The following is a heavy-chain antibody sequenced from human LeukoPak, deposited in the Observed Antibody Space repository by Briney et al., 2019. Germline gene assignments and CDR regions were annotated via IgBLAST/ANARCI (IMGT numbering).Heavy chain of an antibody. CDR2: ISAYSGNT. J-gene: IGHJ4*02. CDR1: GYTFTSYG. V-gene: IGHV1-18*01. D-gene: IGHD5-12*01. CDR3: ARSADIVATISDDY. Sequence: ASVKVSCKASGYTFTSYGISWVRQAPGQGLEWMGWISAYSGNTNYAQKLQDRVTMTTDTSTSTAYMELRSLRSDDTAVYYCARSADIVATISDDYWGQGTLVTVSS.